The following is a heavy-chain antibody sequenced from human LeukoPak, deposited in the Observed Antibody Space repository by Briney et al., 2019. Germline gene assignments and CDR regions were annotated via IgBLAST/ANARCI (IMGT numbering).Heavy chain of an antibody. D-gene: IGHD1-1*01. V-gene: IGHV4-4*09. CDR3: ARHAPTGSPTIFDS. Sequence: SETLSLTCTVSGGSINTYYWSWIWQAPGKGLEWIGYIFTSGGTNYNPSLKSRVTISGDTSKNQFSLKLTSVTAADTAFYYCARHAPTGSPTIFDSWGQGTLVTASS. CDR2: IFTSGGT. J-gene: IGHJ4*02. CDR1: GGSINTYY.